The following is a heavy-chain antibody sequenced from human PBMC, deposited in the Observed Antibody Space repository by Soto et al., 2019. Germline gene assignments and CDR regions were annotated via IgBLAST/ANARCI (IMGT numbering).Heavy chain of an antibody. J-gene: IGHJ4*02. CDR2: ISGSGGRT. Sequence: LSLTCAASGFTFSDYAMSWVRQGPGKGLEWVSTISGSGGRTFYADSVKGRFTISRDNSKNTLSLQMNSLRAEDTAVYYCAKRAQIYDPGYYFDFWGQGTPVTVSS. D-gene: IGHD5-12*01. V-gene: IGHV3-23*01. CDR1: GFTFSDYA. CDR3: AKRAQIYDPGYYFDF.